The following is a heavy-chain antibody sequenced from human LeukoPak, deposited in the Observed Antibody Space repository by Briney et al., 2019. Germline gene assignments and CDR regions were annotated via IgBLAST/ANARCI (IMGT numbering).Heavy chain of an antibody. CDR3: ARHLHYGGKPFDY. Sequence: SETLSLTCTVSGGSINGYYWSWIRQPPGKGLEWIGYVYYSGSTDYNPSLRSRVTISVDTPKNQFSLKLSSVTAADTAVYYCARHLHYGGKPFDYWGQGALVTVSS. D-gene: IGHD4-23*01. J-gene: IGHJ4*02. CDR1: GGSINGYY. CDR2: VYYSGST. V-gene: IGHV4-59*08.